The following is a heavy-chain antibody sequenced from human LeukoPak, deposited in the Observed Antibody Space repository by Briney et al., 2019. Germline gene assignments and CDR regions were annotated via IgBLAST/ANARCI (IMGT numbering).Heavy chain of an antibody. D-gene: IGHD3-10*01. CDR2: ISYDGNNK. V-gene: IGHV3-30*04. CDR3: ARGYGVRGVIITPGY. Sequence: PGGSLRLSCAASGFIFSSYTMHWVRQAPGKGLEWVAVISYDGNNKYYADSVQGRFTISRDNSKSTLSLQMNSLRADDTAVYYCARGYGVRGVIITPGYWGQGTLVTVSS. CDR1: GFIFSSYT. J-gene: IGHJ4*02.